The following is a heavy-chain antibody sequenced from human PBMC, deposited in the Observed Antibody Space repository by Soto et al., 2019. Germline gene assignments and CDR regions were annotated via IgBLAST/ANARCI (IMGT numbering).Heavy chain of an antibody. CDR2: INPADSDI. CDR1: GYSFTRNW. V-gene: IGHV5-51*01. J-gene: IGHJ4*02. D-gene: IGHD3-16*01. Sequence: GQSLKISCKGSGYSFTRNWIGWVRQMPGKGLEWMGIINPADSDIKYSPSFQGQVTISADKSIGTAYLQWSSLKASDTAMYYCARHQRADASRKIDCWGQGTLVTVSS. CDR3: ARHQRADASRKIDC.